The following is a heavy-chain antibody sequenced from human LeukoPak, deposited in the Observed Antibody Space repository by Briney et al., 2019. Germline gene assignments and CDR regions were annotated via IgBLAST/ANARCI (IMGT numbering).Heavy chain of an antibody. D-gene: IGHD1-26*01. V-gene: IGHV1-8*01. CDR3: ARWGAPSWERLPYNCFDL. J-gene: IGHJ5*02. CDR1: GYTFTSYD. CDR2: MNPNSGNT. Sequence: ASVKVSCKASGYTFTSYDINWVRRATGQGLEWMGWMNPNSGNTGYAQKFQGRVTMTRNTSISTAYMELSSLRSEDTAVYYCARWGAPSWERLPYNCFDLWFRGTMINVYS.